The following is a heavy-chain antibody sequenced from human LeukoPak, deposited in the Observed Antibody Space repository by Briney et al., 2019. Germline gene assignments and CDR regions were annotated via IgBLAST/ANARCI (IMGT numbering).Heavy chain of an antibody. CDR2: INPNSGGT. CDR1: GYTFTGYY. J-gene: IGHJ4*02. Sequence: ASVTVSCKASGYTFTGYYMHWVRQAPGQGLEWMGWINPNSGGTNYAQKFQGRVTMTRDTSISTAYMELSRLRSDDTAVYYCAKSRDGYTNDYFDYWGQGTLVTVSS. D-gene: IGHD5-24*01. CDR3: AKSRDGYTNDYFDY. V-gene: IGHV1-2*02.